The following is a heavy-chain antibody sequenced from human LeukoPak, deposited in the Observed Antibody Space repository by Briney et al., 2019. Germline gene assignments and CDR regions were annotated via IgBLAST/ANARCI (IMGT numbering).Heavy chain of an antibody. Sequence: PGGSLRLSCAASGFTFSSYVMNWVRQAAGKGLEWVSAMSISCCTTYYTDSVKSPITNSRDKPKNQMSLQMTSLRAEDTGVNDCAKGSAYVDFWGQGTLVTVSP. CDR1: GFTFSSYV. V-gene: IGHV3-23*01. D-gene: IGHD3-3*01. CDR3: AKGSAYVDF. CDR2: MSISCCTT. J-gene: IGHJ4*02.